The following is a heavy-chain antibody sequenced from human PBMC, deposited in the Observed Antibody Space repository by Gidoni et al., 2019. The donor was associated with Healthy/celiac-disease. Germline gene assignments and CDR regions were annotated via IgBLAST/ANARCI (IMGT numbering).Heavy chain of an antibody. D-gene: IGHD3-10*01. J-gene: IGHJ3*02. V-gene: IGHV1-24*01. CDR2: FDPEDGET. CDR3: ATVAKEPEGWFGELLFSAAFDI. CDR1: GYTLTELS. Sequence: QVQLVQSGAEVKKPGASAKFSRKFPGYTLTELSSHCVRQAPGKGLEWMGVFDPEDGETIYAQKFQGRVTMTEDTSTDTAYMELSSLRSENTAVYYCATVAKEPEGWFGELLFSAAFDIWGQGTMVTVSS.